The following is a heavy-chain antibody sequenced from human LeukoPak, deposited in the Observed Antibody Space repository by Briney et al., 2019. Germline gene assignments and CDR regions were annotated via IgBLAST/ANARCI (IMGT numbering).Heavy chain of an antibody. D-gene: IGHD5-24*01. CDR1: AFTFSTYC. V-gene: IGHV3-30*18. J-gene: IGHJ4*02. Sequence: PGGSLRLSCPASAFTFSTYCMHCVRQAQGNGLVWEAVILCDGNNNYYADYVSSPVTIFRDNSKYTLYLQMNSLSPGDTPVSSCSKDRHPVETDGYDFEHWGQGTLVTVSS. CDR3: SKDRHPVETDGYDFEH. CDR2: ILCDGNNN.